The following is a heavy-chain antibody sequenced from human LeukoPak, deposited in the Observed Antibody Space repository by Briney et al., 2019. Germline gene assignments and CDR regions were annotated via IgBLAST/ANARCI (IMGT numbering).Heavy chain of an antibody. D-gene: IGHD3-9*01. CDR1: GFSFSNYG. J-gene: IGHJ4*02. CDR2: ISQDGSNE. V-gene: IGHV3-30*18. CDR3: AKSVLSGYFDY. Sequence: GRSLRLSCAASGFSFSNYGMHWVRQAPGKGREWVAGISQDGSNEYYVVSVRGRFTISRDNSKNTLYLQINRLRAEDTAVYYCAKSVLSGYFDYWGQGTLVTVAS.